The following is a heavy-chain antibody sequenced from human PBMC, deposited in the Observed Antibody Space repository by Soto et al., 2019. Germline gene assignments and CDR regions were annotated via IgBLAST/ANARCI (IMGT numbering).Heavy chain of an antibody. V-gene: IGHV4-31*03. J-gene: IGHJ4*02. Sequence: SETLSLTCTVSGGSISSGGYYWSWIRQHPGKGLEWIGYIYYSGSTYYNPSLKSRVTISVDTSKNQFSLKLSSVTAADTAVYYCATSRVWTTRQYYFDYWGQGTLVTVSS. CDR3: ATSRVWTTRQYYFDY. CDR2: IYYSGST. D-gene: IGHD2-8*01. CDR1: GGSISSGGYY.